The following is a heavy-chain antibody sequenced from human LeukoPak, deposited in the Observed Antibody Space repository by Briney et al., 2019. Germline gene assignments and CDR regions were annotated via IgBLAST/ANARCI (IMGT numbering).Heavy chain of an antibody. V-gene: IGHV4-4*02. J-gene: IGHJ5*02. CDR2: IYHSGST. CDR3: ARDDAIAAAGNWFDP. CDR1: GGSISSSNW. Sequence: SETLSLTCAVSGGSISSSNWWRWVRQPPGKGLEWIGEIYHSGSTNYNPSLKSRVTISVDKSKNQFSLKLSSVTAADTAVYYCARDDAIAAAGNWFDPWGQGTLVTVSS. D-gene: IGHD6-13*01.